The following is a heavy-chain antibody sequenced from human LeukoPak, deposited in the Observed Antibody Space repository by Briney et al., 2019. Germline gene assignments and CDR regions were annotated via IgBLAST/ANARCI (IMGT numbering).Heavy chain of an antibody. CDR1: GYTFTCYY. D-gene: IGHD5-18*01. V-gene: IGHV1-2*06. CDR3: ARIQLLFNDKPDY. Sequence: ASVKVSCKASGYTFTCYYMHWVRQAPGQGLGWMGRINPNSGGTNYPQKFQGRVTMTRDTSISTAYMELSRLRSDDTAVYYCARIQLLFNDKPDYWGQGTLVTVSS. J-gene: IGHJ4*02. CDR2: INPNSGGT.